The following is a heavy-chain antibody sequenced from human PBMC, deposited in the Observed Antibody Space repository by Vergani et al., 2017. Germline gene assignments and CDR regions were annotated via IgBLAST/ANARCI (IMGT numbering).Heavy chain of an antibody. Sequence: QAQLQQWGAGLLKPSETLSLTCAVYGGSFSGYYWSWIRQPPGKGLEWIGEINHSGSTNYNPSLKSRVTISVDTSKNQFSLKLSSVTAADTAVYYCARPVGPSAIADGYHVWGQGTMVTVS. V-gene: IGHV4-34*01. D-gene: IGHD3-10*01. CDR1: GGSFSGYY. J-gene: IGHJ3*01. CDR3: ARPVGPSAIADGYHV. CDR2: INHSGST.